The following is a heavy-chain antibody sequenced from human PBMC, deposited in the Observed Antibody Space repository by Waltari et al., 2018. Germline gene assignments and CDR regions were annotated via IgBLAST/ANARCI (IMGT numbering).Heavy chain of an antibody. Sequence: EVQLLESGGGLVQPGGSLRLSCAASGFTFSSYAMSWVRQAPGKGLEWVSVIYSGGSTYYADSVKGRFTISRDNSKNTLYLQMNSLRAEDTAVYYCVKDKGSGSYISYYFDYWGQGTLVTVSS. V-gene: IGHV3-23*03. CDR3: VKDKGSGSYISYYFDY. CDR2: IYSGGST. D-gene: IGHD3-10*01. J-gene: IGHJ4*02. CDR1: GFTFSSYA.